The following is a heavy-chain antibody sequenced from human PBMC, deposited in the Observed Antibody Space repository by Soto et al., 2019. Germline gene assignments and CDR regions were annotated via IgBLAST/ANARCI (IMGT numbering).Heavy chain of an antibody. J-gene: IGHJ5*02. CDR1: GYTFTRYT. CDR2: INPDNGNT. Sequence: ASVKVSCKASGYTFTRYTMNWVRQAPGQRLEWTGWINPDNGNTKSSQKFQDRVIITRDTSASTAYMDLSSLRSEDTAVYYCARGIATGQLDPWGQGTLVTVSS. D-gene: IGHD2-15*01. CDR3: ARGIATGQLDP. V-gene: IGHV1-3*01.